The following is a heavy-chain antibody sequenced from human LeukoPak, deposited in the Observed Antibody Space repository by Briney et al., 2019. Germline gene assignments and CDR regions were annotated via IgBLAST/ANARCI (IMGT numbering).Heavy chain of an antibody. CDR2: ISGSGGST. J-gene: IGHJ4*02. V-gene: IGHV3-23*01. CDR1: GFTFSSYA. CDR3: AKDHPLEWLLFDPRQTSYYFDY. D-gene: IGHD3-3*01. Sequence: GGSLRLSCAASGFTFSSYAMSWVRQAPGKGLEWVSAISGSGGSTYFADSVKGRFSISRDNSKNTLYLLMNSLRAEDTAVYYCAKDHPLEWLLFDPRQTSYYFDYWGQGTLVTVSS.